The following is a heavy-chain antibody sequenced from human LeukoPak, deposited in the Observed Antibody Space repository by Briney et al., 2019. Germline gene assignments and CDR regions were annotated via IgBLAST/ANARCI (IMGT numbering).Heavy chain of an antibody. V-gene: IGHV3-23*01. CDR1: GFTFSSYA. D-gene: IGHD3-16*01. Sequence: PGGSLRLSCAASGFTFSSYAMSWVRQAPGKGLEWVSAISGSGGSTYYADSVKGRFTISRDNSKNTLYLQMNSLRAEDTAVYYCAKDRDDYVWGSLSLTFDPWGQGTLVTVSS. CDR3: AKDRDDYVWGSLSLTFDP. CDR2: ISGSGGST. J-gene: IGHJ5*02.